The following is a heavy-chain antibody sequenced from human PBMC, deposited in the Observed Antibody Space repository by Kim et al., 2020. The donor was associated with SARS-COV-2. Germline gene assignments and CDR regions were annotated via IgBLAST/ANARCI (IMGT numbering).Heavy chain of an antibody. CDR2: VSFTGVF. J-gene: IGHJ4*01. V-gene: IGHV4-39*01. D-gene: IGHD2-2*01. CDR1: GASISSSLYS. CDR3: AASPGFTNTHTALFDS. Sequence: SETLSLTCTVSGASISSSLYSWAWIRQPPGKGLEWIGSVSFTGVFYYKPSLKSRVSTSVDSSMNQFSLKLTSLTAADTAVYYCAASPGFTNTHTALFDS.